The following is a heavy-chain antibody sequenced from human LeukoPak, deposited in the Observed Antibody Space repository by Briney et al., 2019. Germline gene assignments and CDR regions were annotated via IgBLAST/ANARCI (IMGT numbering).Heavy chain of an antibody. Sequence: SESLSLTCTVSGYSISSGYYWGWIRQPPGQGLEWIGTIYHSGSTYYNPSLKSRVTISVDTSKNQFSLKLTSVTAADTAVYYCARVRGYCSSTICYRYYFDYWGQGTLVTVSS. D-gene: IGHD2-2*01. CDR3: ARVRGYCSSTICYRYYFDY. CDR1: GYSISSGYY. J-gene: IGHJ4*02. V-gene: IGHV4-38-2*02. CDR2: IYHSGST.